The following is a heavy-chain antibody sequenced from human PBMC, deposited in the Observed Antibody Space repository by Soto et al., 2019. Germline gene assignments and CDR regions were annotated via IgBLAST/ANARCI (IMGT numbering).Heavy chain of an antibody. J-gene: IGHJ1*01. Sequence: ASVKVSCKASGYTFTSYYMHWVRQAPGQGLEWMGIINPSGGSTSYAQKFQGRVTMTRDTSTSTVYMELSSLRSEDTAVYYCARDREGGYSYGSSQHWGQGTLVTVSS. V-gene: IGHV1-46*03. CDR2: INPSGGST. D-gene: IGHD5-18*01. CDR1: GYTFTSYY. CDR3: ARDREGGYSYGSSQH.